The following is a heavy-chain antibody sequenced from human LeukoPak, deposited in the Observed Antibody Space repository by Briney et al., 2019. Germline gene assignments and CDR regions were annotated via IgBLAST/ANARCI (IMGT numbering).Heavy chain of an antibody. V-gene: IGHV3-33*01. CDR1: GFAFKTYS. CDR2: IWPDGSNE. J-gene: IGHJ4*02. Sequence: GGSLRLSCEAAGFAFKTYSMHWVLQAPGKGLEWVAAIWPDGSNEYYANSVKGRFFISRDNSKNTLYLQMNSPRVDDTAVYYCARELAVWGQGTLVTVSS. CDR3: ARELAV.